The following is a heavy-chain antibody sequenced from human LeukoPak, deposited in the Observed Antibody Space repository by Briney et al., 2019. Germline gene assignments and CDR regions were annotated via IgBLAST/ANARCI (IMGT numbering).Heavy chain of an antibody. CDR3: ARVGERDKFALIEGRFDP. Sequence: PGGSLRLSCAASGFTFSSYWMSWVRQAPGKGLERVAHMNQDGSERYYVDSVRGRFTISRDNDKNSLYLQMNSLRAEDTAVYYCARVGERDKFALIEGRFDPWGQGTLVTVSS. J-gene: IGHJ5*02. CDR1: GFTFSSYW. V-gene: IGHV3-7*01. D-gene: IGHD2-21*01. CDR2: MNQDGSER.